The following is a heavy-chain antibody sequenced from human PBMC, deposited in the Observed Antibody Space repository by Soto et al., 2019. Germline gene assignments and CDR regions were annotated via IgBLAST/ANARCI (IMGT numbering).Heavy chain of an antibody. V-gene: IGHV3-30-3*01. CDR2: ITYDGSNQ. J-gene: IGHJ4*02. CDR1: GFIFSSCT. Sequence: GGSLRLSCAASGFIFSSCTMHWVRQAPGKGLEWVGVITYDGSNQYYADSVKGRFTISRDNSRNMLFLQMNSLRPDDTAVYYCARAPSGSYPEFDYWGQGTLVTVPQ. D-gene: IGHD1-26*01. CDR3: ARAPSGSYPEFDY.